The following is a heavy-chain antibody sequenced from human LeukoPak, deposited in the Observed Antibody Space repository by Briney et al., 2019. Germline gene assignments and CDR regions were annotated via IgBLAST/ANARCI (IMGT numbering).Heavy chain of an antibody. CDR2: ISAYNANT. J-gene: IGHJ4*02. CDR1: VYTFTSYG. V-gene: IGHV1-18*01. D-gene: IGHD5-24*01. Sequence: ASLKLSCTASVYTFTSYGISWVRQSPGQGLEWMGWISAYNANTNYAQKLQGRVTMTTDTSTSTAYMELRSLRSDDTAVYYCARDRLQGSGYWGQGTLVTVSS. CDR3: ARDRLQGSGY.